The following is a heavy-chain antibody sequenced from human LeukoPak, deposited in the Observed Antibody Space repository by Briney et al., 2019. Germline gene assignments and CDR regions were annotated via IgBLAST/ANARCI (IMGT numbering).Heavy chain of an antibody. V-gene: IGHV3-7*01. Sequence: GGSLRLSCAASGFTFSSYWMSWVRQAPGKGLEWVANLKQDGSEKYYVDSVKGRFTISRDNTKNSLYLQMNSLRAEDTAVYYCARLLPVGSGAFDYWGQGTLVTVSS. CDR1: GFTFSSYW. D-gene: IGHD1-26*01. CDR3: ARLLPVGSGAFDY. J-gene: IGHJ4*02. CDR2: LKQDGSEK.